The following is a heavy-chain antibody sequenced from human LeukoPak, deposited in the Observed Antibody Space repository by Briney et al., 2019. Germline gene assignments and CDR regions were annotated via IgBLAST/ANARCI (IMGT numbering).Heavy chain of an antibody. CDR1: GYTFTSYG. CDR2: ISAYNGNT. Sequence: ASVKVSCKASGYTFTSYGISWVRQAPGQGREWMGWISAYNGNTNYAQKLQGRVTMTTDTSTSTAYMELRSLRSDDTAVYYCARVIGQWLVGWFDPWGQGTLVTVSS. J-gene: IGHJ5*02. D-gene: IGHD6-19*01. V-gene: IGHV1-18*01. CDR3: ARVIGQWLVGWFDP.